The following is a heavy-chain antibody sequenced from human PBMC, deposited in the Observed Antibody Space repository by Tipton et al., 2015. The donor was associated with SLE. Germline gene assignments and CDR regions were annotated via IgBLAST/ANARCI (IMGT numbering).Heavy chain of an antibody. J-gene: IGHJ4*02. CDR2: IYTSGST. Sequence: TLSLTCKVSSGSINSGRFYWSWIRQPAGKGLEWIGHIYTSGSTNYNPSLKSRVTISVDTSKNQFSLKLSSVTAADTAVYYCARVDSAWYLEYWGQGTLVTVSS. V-gene: IGHV4-61*09. D-gene: IGHD6-19*01. CDR3: ARVDSAWYLEY. CDR1: SGSINSGRFY.